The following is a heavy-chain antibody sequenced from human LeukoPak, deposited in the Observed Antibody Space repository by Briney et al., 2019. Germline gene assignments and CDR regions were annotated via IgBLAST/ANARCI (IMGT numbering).Heavy chain of an antibody. V-gene: IGHV3-48*01. D-gene: IGHD3-10*01. CDR1: GFTFSSYS. CDR2: ISSSSSTI. J-gene: IGHJ4*02. Sequence: PGGSLRLSCAASGFTFSSYSMNWVRQAPGKGLEWVSYISSSSSTIYYADSVKGRFTISRDNAKNSLYLQMNSLRAEDTAVYHCARVKRQWFGELDYWGQGTLVTVSS. CDR3: ARVKRQWFGELDY.